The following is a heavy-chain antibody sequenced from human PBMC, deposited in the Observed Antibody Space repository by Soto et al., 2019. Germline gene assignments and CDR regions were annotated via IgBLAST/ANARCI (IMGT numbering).Heavy chain of an antibody. CDR3: ASWRVGIATRATFDY. V-gene: IGHV4-31*03. Sequence: SETLSLTCTVSGGSIGSGGYSWGWILQHPGKGLEWIVYIYYSGITYYNPSLKSRVTISVDTSKNQFSLKLSSVTAADTAVYYCASWRVGIATRATFDYSDQRTLVTVSS. J-gene: IGHJ4*02. D-gene: IGHD1-26*01. CDR2: IYYSGIT. CDR1: GGSIGSGGYS.